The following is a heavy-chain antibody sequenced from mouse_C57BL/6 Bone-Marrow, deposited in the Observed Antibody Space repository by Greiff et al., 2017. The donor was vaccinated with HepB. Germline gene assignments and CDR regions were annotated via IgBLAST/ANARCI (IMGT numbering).Heavy chain of an antibody. Sequence: EVQGVESGGGLVQPGGSLSLSCAASGFTFTDYYMSWVRQPPGKALEWLGFIRNKANGYTTEYSASVKGRFTISRDNSQSILYLQMNALRAEDSATYYCARYEWLRRGFAYWGQGTLVTVSA. D-gene: IGHD2-2*01. CDR2: IRNKANGYTT. CDR1: GFTFTDYY. V-gene: IGHV7-3*01. CDR3: ARYEWLRRGFAY. J-gene: IGHJ3*01.